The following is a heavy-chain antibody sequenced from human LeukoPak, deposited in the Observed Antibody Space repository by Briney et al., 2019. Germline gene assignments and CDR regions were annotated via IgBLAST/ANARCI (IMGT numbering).Heavy chain of an antibody. CDR1: GYSISSGYY. D-gene: IGHD3-3*01. CDR3: ARALVDFWSGYTPFNWFDP. Sequence: SETLSLTCNVSGYSISSGYYWGWIRQPPGKGLEWIGSMYHSGSTYSNPSLKSRVTISVDTSKNHFSLKLSSVTAADTAVYYCARALVDFWSGYTPFNWFDPWGQGTLVTVSS. CDR2: MYHSGST. V-gene: IGHV4-38-2*02. J-gene: IGHJ5*02.